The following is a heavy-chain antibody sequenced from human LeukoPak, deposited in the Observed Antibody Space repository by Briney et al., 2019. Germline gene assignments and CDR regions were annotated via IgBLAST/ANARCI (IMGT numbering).Heavy chain of an antibody. CDR2: IIPIFGTA. CDR3: ARTFRSIENWFDP. V-gene: IGHV1-69*05. CDR1: GGTFSSYA. Sequence: GASVKVSCKASGGTFSSYAISWVRQAPGQGLEWMGGIIPIFGTANYAQKFQGRVTITTDESTSTAYMELSSLRSEDTAVYYCARTFRSIENWFDPWGQGTLVTVSS. J-gene: IGHJ5*02. D-gene: IGHD6-6*01.